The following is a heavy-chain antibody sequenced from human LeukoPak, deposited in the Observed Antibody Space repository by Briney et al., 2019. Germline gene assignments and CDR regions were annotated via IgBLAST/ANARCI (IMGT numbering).Heavy chain of an antibody. Sequence: SETLSLTCSVSAGSISSYYWTWIRQPPGKGLEWIGYIYYSGSTSYNPSLKSRVTISVDTSRNQFSLRLDSVTSADTAVYYCARSRTSSGSDYYYYYMDVWGKGTAVTVSS. CDR1: AGSISSYY. CDR3: ARSRTSSGSDYYYYYMDV. V-gene: IGHV4-59*01. CDR2: IYYSGST. D-gene: IGHD2-15*01. J-gene: IGHJ6*03.